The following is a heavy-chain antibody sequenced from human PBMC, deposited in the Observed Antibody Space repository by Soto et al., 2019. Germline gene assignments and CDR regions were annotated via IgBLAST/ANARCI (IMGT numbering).Heavy chain of an antibody. CDR3: AKALGSYAFDY. V-gene: IGHV3-30*18. Sequence: PGGSLRLSCAASGFTFSSYGMHWVRQAPGKGLEWVAVISYDGSNKYYADSVKGRFTISRDNSKNTLYLQMNSLRAEDTAVYYCAKALGSYAFDYWGQGPLVTVSS. D-gene: IGHD2-15*01. CDR1: GFTFSSYG. J-gene: IGHJ4*02. CDR2: ISYDGSNK.